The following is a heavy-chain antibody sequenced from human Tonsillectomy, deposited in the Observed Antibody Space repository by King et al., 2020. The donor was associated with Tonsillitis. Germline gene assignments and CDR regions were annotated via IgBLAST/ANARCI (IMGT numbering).Heavy chain of an antibody. CDR2: TYYRSKWYN. CDR1: GDSVSSNRAT. D-gene: IGHD3-22*01. CDR3: ARDGGDYYDSSCTLVHFDY. Sequence: VQLQQSGPGLVKPSQTLSLTCAISGDSVSSNRATCTWIRQSPSRGLEWLGRTYYRSKWYNDYALSVKSRITINPDTSKNQFSLQLNSVTPEDTAVYYCARDGGDYYDSSCTLVHFDYWGQGTLVTVSS. J-gene: IGHJ4*02. V-gene: IGHV6-1*01.